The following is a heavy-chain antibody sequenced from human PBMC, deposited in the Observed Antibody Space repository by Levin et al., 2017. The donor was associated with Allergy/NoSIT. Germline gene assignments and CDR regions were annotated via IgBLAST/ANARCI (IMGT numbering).Heavy chain of an antibody. CDR3: AREVRRTWLQLPGDY. J-gene: IGHJ4*02. Sequence: ASVKVSCKASGYIFTNYYLHWVRQAPGQGLEWMGWINPNTGDTNYGQKFQGRVTMTRDTSISTVYLELNRLRSDDTAVYYCAREVRRTWLQLPGDYWGQGTLVTVSS. CDR2: INPNTGDT. V-gene: IGHV1-2*02. D-gene: IGHD5-24*01. CDR1: GYIFTNYY.